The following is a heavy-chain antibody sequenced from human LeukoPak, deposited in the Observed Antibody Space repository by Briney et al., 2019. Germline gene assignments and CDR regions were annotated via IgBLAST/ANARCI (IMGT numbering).Heavy chain of an antibody. D-gene: IGHD3-10*01. Sequence: SETLSLTCTVSGGSISSYYWSWIRQPAGKGLEWIGRIYTSGSTNYNPSLKSRVTMSVDTSKNQFSLKLSSVTAADTAVYYCARDRMVVRGGHFDYWGQGTLVTVSS. CDR1: GGSISSYY. CDR3: ARDRMVVRGGHFDY. V-gene: IGHV4-4*07. J-gene: IGHJ4*02. CDR2: IYTSGST.